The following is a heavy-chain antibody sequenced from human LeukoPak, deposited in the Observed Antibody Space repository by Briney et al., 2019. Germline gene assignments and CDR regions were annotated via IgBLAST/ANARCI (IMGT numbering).Heavy chain of an antibody. J-gene: IGHJ5*02. Sequence: PSETPSLTCTVSGGAISSSSYYWAWIRQPPGRGLEWIASLSHSGSTYYNPSLKSRVTISVATSKKQFSLKVNSVTAADTALYYCAKAPTVTYPQFHPWRPGTLLTDSS. CDR2: LSHSGST. D-gene: IGHD4-17*01. V-gene: IGHV4-39*07. CDR1: GGAISSSSYY. CDR3: AKAPTVTYPQFHP.